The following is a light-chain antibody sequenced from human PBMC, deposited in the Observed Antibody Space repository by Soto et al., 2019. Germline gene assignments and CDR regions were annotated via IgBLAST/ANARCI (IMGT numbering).Light chain of an antibody. Sequence: QSVLTQPASVSGSPGQSITIPCTGTSSDVGGYNYVSWYQQHPGRAPKLVIYSNNQRPSGVPDRFSASKSGISASLASTGLRAEDEADYYCATWDDSLSSFVFGAGTKVTVL. V-gene: IGLV2-14*03. CDR2: SNN. CDR1: SSDVGGYNY. CDR3: ATWDDSLSSFV. J-gene: IGLJ1*01.